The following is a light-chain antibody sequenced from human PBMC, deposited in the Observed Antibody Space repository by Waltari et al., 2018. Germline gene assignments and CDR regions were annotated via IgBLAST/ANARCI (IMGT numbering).Light chain of an antibody. CDR1: QSVLYRPHNKNY. CDR3: QQYATTPRT. CDR2: WAS. V-gene: IGKV4-1*01. J-gene: IGKJ2*02. Sequence: DIVMTQSPDSLAVSLGERATINCNSSQSVLYRPHNKNYLAWFQQKPGQPPKLLIYWASTRESGVPDRFSGSGSVTDFTLTISSLQAEDVAIYYCQQYATTPRTFGQGTKLEIK.